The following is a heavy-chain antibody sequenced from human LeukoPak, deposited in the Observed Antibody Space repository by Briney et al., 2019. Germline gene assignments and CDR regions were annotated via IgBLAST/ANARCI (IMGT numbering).Heavy chain of an antibody. J-gene: IGHJ4*02. D-gene: IGHD6-13*01. V-gene: IGHV4-61*02. Sequence: TSETLSLTCTVSGGSISSGSYYWSWIRQPAGKGLEWIGRIYTSGSTNYNPSLKSRVTISVDTSKNQFSLKLNSVTAADTAVYYCARDHSSSSEDYWGQGTLVTVSS. CDR3: ARDHSSSSEDY. CDR2: IYTSGST. CDR1: GGSISSGSYY.